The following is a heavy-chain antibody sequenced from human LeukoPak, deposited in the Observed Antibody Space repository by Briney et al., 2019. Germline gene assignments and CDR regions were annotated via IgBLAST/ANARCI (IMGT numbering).Heavy chain of an antibody. CDR2: IIPIFGTA. V-gene: IGHV1-69*13. CDR3: ARVPSSSWFALH. D-gene: IGHD6-13*01. CDR1: GGTLSSYA. J-gene: IGHJ1*01. Sequence: ASVKVSCKASGGTLSSYAISWVRQAPGQGLAWMGGIIPIFGTANYAQKFQGRVTITADESSSTAYMELSSLRSEDTAVYYCARVPSSSWFALHWGQGTLVTVSS.